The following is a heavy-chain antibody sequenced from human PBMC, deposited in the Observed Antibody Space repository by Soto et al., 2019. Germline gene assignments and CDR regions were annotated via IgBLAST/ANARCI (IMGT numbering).Heavy chain of an antibody. CDR1: GGSISSGGYY. Sequence: PSETLSLTCTVSGGSISSGGYYWSWIRQHPGKGLEWIGYIYYSGSTYHNPSLKSRVTISVDTSKNQFSLKLSSVTAADTAVYYCAKGFGELSFFDYWGQVTRVTVPS. CDR2: IYYSGST. J-gene: IGHJ4*02. D-gene: IGHD3-10*01. CDR3: AKGFGELSFFDY. V-gene: IGHV4-31*03.